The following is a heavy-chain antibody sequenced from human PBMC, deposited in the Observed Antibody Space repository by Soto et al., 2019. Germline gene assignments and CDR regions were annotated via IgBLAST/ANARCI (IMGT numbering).Heavy chain of an antibody. CDR2: IIPIFGTA. V-gene: IGHV1-69*05. Sequence: GASVKVSCKASGGTFSSYAISWVRQAPGQGLEWMGGIIPIFGTANYAQKFQGRVTMTTDTSTSTAYMELRSLRSDDTAVYYCARDSGYSYYDYWGQGTLVTVSS. CDR1: GGTFSSYA. J-gene: IGHJ4*02. D-gene: IGHD5-18*01. CDR3: ARDSGYSYYDY.